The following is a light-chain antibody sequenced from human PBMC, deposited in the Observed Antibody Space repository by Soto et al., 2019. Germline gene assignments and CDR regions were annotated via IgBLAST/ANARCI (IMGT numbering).Light chain of an antibody. CDR3: SSYAGSNNLGV. Sequence: QSALTQPPSVSGSPGQSVTISCTGTSSDVGGYKYVSWYQQHPGKAPKLIIYEVSKRPSGVPDRFSGSKSGNTASLTVSGLQADDEADYYCSSYAGSNNLGVFGTGTKLTVL. CDR2: EVS. V-gene: IGLV2-8*01. CDR1: SSDVGGYKY. J-gene: IGLJ1*01.